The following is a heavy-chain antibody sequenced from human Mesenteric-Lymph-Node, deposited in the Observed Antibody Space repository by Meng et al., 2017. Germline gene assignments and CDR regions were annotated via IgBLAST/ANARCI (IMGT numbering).Heavy chain of an antibody. D-gene: IGHD1-26*01. CDR3: AYSGSYYPDY. V-gene: IGHV4-34*01. CDR2: INHSGST. J-gene: IGHJ4*02. Sequence: QVQLQQGGAGLLKPSETLPLTCAVYGGFFSGSYWSWIRQPPGKGLEWIGEINHSGSTNYNPSLKNRVTISVDTSKNQFSLKLSSVTAADTAVYYCAYSGSYYPDYWGQGTLVTVSS. CDR1: GGFFSGSY.